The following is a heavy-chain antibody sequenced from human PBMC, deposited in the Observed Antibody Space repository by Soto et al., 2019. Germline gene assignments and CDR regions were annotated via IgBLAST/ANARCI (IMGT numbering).Heavy chain of an antibody. CDR2: ISYDGSNK. V-gene: IGHV3-30-3*01. CDR1: GFTFSSYA. CDR3: ARDNSVASGWFDP. J-gene: IGHJ5*02. Sequence: GGSLRLSCAASGFTFSSYAMHWVRQAPGKGLEWVAVISYDGSNKYYADSVKGRFTISRDNSKSTLYLQMNSLRAEDTAVYYCARDNSVASGWFDPWGQGTLVTVSS. D-gene: IGHD2-15*01.